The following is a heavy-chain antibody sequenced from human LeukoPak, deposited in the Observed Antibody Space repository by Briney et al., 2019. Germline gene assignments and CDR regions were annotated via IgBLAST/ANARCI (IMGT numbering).Heavy chain of an antibody. CDR3: ARGAMTRVVTKSYWYFDL. CDR2: INHSGST. Sequence: SETLSLTCTVYGGSFSGYYCSWIRQPPGKGLEWIGEINHSGSTNYNPAHQRRVAISVASSQNQFSLKLSAVPAADPAVYYCARGAMTRVVTKSYWYFDLWGRGTLVTVS. J-gene: IGHJ2*01. CDR1: GGSFSGYY. V-gene: IGHV4-34*01. D-gene: IGHD4-23*01.